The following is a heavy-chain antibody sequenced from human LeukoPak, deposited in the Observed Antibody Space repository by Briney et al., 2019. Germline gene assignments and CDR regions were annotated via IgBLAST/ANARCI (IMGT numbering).Heavy chain of an antibody. Sequence: PGGSLRLSCSASGFTFSNFVMHWVRQAPGKGLEYVAIINDNGYNTDYAGSVKGRFTISRDNSKNTLYLQMNSLRAEDTAVYYCAKASRQLWLLFDYWGQGTLVTVSS. CDR3: AKASRQLWLLFDY. V-gene: IGHV3-64*04. D-gene: IGHD5-18*01. J-gene: IGHJ4*02. CDR1: GFTFSNFV. CDR2: INDNGYNT.